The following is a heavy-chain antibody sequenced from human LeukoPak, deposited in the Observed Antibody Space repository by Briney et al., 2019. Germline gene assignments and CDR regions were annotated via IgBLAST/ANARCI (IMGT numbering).Heavy chain of an antibody. CDR2: IYTSGSP. CDR1: GGPISSYY. Sequence: SETLSLTCTVSGGPISSYYWSWIRQPAGKGLEWIGRIYTSGSPNYNASLKSRVTMSVDTSKNQFSLKLSSVTAADTAVYYCARARGPAFITMVREARPSWFDPWGQGTLVTVSS. V-gene: IGHV4-4*07. CDR3: ARARGPAFITMVREARPSWFDP. D-gene: IGHD3-10*01. J-gene: IGHJ5*02.